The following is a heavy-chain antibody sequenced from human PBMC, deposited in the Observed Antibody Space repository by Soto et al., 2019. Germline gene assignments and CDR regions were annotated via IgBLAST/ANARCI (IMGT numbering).Heavy chain of an antibody. CDR2: ITSSSTTM. CDR1: GFILGRNS. D-gene: IGHD2-2*03. Sequence: EEQLVESGGGLVQAGWSLRLSCAASGFILGRNSMMWVRQAPGKGLEWVAYITSSSTTMNYADSVKGRFTISRDNAKNALYLQMNRLRDEDTAVYYCARPHLDRPTFYGMDVWGQGTTVTVSS. J-gene: IGHJ6*02. V-gene: IGHV3-48*02. CDR3: ARPHLDRPTFYGMDV.